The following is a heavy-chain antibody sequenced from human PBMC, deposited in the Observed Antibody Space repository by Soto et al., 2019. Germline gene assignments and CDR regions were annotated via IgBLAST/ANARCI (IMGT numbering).Heavy chain of an antibody. CDR3: SRGGGVATNAFDI. CDR2: IYYSGST. D-gene: IGHD5-12*01. Sequence: SETLSLTCTVSGGSISSSSYYWGWIRQPPGKGLEWIGIIYYSGSTYYNPSLKSRVTKSVDTSKNQFSLKLSSVTAADTAVYYCSRGGGVATNAFDIWGQGTMVTV. CDR1: GGSISSSSYY. V-gene: IGHV4-39*01. J-gene: IGHJ3*02.